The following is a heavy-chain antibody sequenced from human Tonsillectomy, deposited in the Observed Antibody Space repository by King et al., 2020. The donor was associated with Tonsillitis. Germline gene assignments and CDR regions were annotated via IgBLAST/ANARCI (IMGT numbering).Heavy chain of an antibody. V-gene: IGHV1-69*01. CDR2: TIPLFGTA. Sequence: HEQLVQSGAEVKKPGSSVKVSCKASGDTFSSYSISWVRQAPGQGLEWMGGTIPLFGTANYAQKFQGRVTIIADGSTSTVYMELSSLRSEDTAVYYCARAEDTAMAYYMDVWGKGTTVTVSS. CDR1: GDTFSSYS. CDR3: ARAEDTAMAYYMDV. D-gene: IGHD5-18*01. J-gene: IGHJ6*03.